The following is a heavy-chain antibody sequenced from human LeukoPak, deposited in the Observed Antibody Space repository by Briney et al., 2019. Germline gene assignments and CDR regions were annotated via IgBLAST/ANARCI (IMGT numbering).Heavy chain of an antibody. Sequence: PGGSLRLSCAASGFNFPSYAMNWVRQAPGKGLEWVSTFRGNGSYTSYASSVKGRFTISRDDSRDTLFLQMNSLRVEDTAKYYCSKGYGMDVWGQGTTVIVSS. CDR3: SKGYGMDV. CDR1: GFNFPSYA. V-gene: IGHV3-23*01. J-gene: IGHJ6*02. CDR2: FRGNGSYT.